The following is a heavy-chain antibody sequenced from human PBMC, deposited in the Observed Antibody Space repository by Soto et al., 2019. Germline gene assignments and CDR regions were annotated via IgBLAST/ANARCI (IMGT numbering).Heavy chain of an antibody. CDR2: SYYSGST. J-gene: IGHJ5*02. CDR3: ARSRGDYFRYNGNGDNWFDP. Sequence: PSETLSLTCTVSGGSISSYYWSWIRQPPGKGLEWIGYSYYSGSTNYNPSLKSRVTISVDTSKNQFSLKLSSVTAADTAVYYCARSRGDYFRYNGNGDNWFDPWGQGTLVTVSS. CDR1: GGSISSYY. D-gene: IGHD1-20*01. V-gene: IGHV4-59*01.